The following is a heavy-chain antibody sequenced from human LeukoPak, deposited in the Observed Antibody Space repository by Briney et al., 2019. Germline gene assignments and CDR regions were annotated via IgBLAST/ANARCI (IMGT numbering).Heavy chain of an antibody. CDR2: IIPILGIA. V-gene: IGHV1-69*04. D-gene: IGHD2-2*01. CDR3: ARDIDCSSTSCLPESY. CDR1: GSTFSSYA. J-gene: IGHJ4*02. Sequence: GSSVKVSCKASGSTFSSYAISWVRQAPGQGLEWMGRIIPILGIANYAQKFQGRVTITADKSTSTAYMELSSLRSEDTAVYYCARDIDCSSTSCLPESYWGQGTLVTVSS.